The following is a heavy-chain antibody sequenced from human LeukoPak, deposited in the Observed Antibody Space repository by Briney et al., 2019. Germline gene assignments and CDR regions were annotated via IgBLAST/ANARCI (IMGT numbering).Heavy chain of an antibody. J-gene: IGHJ4*02. D-gene: IGHD3-16*02. Sequence: GGSLRLSCAASGFTFSSYWMSWVRQAPGKGLEWVANIKQDGSEKYYVDSVKGRFTISRDNAKNSLYLQMNSLRAEDAAVYYCARVGGGITFGGVIVIYYFDYWGQGTLVTVSS. CDR1: GFTFSSYW. V-gene: IGHV3-7*01. CDR2: IKQDGSEK. CDR3: ARVGGGITFGGVIVIYYFDY.